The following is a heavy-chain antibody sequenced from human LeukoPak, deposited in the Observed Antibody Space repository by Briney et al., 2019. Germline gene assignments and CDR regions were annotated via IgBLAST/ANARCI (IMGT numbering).Heavy chain of an antibody. Sequence: ASVKVSCKASGYTFTGYYMHWMRQAPGQGLEWMGWINPNSGGTNYAQKFQGWVTMTRDTSISTAYMELSRLRSDDTAVYYCARERQYCSSTSCDFDIWGQGTMVTVSS. CDR3: ARERQYCSSTSCDFDI. V-gene: IGHV1-2*04. CDR1: GYTFTGYY. D-gene: IGHD2-2*01. J-gene: IGHJ3*02. CDR2: INPNSGGT.